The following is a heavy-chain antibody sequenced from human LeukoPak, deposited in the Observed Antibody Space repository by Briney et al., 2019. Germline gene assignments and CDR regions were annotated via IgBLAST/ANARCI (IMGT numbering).Heavy chain of an antibody. J-gene: IGHJ4*02. CDR2: INPNSGGT. V-gene: IGHV1-2*02. D-gene: IGHD3-22*01. Sequence: GASVKVSCKASGYTFTGYYMHWVRQAPGQGLEWMGWINPNSGGTNYAQKFQGRVTMTRDTSISTAYMELSRLRSDDTAVYYCARDLGYYDSSGYYGYWGQGTLVTVSS. CDR3: ARDLGYYDSSGYYGY. CDR1: GYTFTGYY.